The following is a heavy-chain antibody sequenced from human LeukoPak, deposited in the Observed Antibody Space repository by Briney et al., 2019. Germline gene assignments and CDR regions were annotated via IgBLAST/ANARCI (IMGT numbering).Heavy chain of an antibody. J-gene: IGHJ3*02. CDR2: IYYSGST. CDR3: TRTLSGSSEAFYM. D-gene: IGHD1-26*01. Sequence: PSVTLSLTCTVSGGSISSASYYWGWIRQPPGKGLELIGNIYYSGSTYYNPSLKSRVTISVDTSKNQFSLKVLSLTAADTALYYCTRTLSGSSEAFYMWGQGTMVTVSS. CDR1: GGSISSASYY. V-gene: IGHV4-39*01.